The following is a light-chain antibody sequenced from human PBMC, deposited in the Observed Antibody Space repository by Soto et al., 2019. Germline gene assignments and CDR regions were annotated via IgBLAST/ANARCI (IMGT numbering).Light chain of an antibody. CDR2: AAS. Sequence: DIQMTQSPPSMSASVGDRVTITCRASQSISNHLNWYQQMLGKAPKVLIYAASSLQSGVPSRFSGSGSGTDFTLTISSLQPEDFATYHCQQTYSAPLTFGGGTKVEIK. CDR1: QSISNH. J-gene: IGKJ4*01. CDR3: QQTYSAPLT. V-gene: IGKV1-39*01.